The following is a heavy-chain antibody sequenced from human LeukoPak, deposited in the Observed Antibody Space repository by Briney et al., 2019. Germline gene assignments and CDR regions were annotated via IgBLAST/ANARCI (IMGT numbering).Heavy chain of an antibody. D-gene: IGHD3-10*01. CDR3: ARDPQGYYGSGSIIDY. CDR2: IIPIFGTA. J-gene: IGHJ4*02. Sequence: SVKVSCKASGGTFSSYAISWVRQAPGQGLEWMGGIIPIFGTANYAQKFQGRVTITADESTSTAYMELSSLRSEDTAVYYCARDPQGYYGSGSIIDYWGQGTLVTVSS. V-gene: IGHV1-69*01. CDR1: GGTFSSYA.